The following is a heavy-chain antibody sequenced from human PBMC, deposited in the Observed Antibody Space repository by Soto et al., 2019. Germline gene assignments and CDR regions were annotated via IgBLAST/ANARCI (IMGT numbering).Heavy chain of an antibody. Sequence: SETLSLTCAVSGYSISSGYYWGWSRQPPGRGLEWIGYIHSSGSIYYNPSLKSRATMSIDTAGNQFSLKVSSVTVADTAVYYCARDLDGLHDDTSGPFPRPGWGQGTLVTVSS. V-gene: IGHV4-38-2*01. J-gene: IGHJ1*01. CDR1: GYSISSGYY. CDR3: ARDLDGLHDDTSGPFPRPG. CDR2: IHSSGSI. D-gene: IGHD3-22*01.